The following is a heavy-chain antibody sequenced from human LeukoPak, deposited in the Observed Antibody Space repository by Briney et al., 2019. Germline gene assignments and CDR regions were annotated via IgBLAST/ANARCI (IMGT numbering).Heavy chain of an antibody. Sequence: PSETLSLTCAVYGGSFSGYYWSWIRQPPGKGLEWIGEINHSGSTNYNPSLKSRVTISVDTSKNQFSLKLSSVTAADTAVYYCARGYRGYCSSTRCQALIYYYYYMDVWGKGTTVTVSS. J-gene: IGHJ6*03. CDR2: INHSGST. CDR1: GGSFSGYY. D-gene: IGHD2-2*03. CDR3: ARGYRGYCSSTRCQALIYYYYYMDV. V-gene: IGHV4-34*01.